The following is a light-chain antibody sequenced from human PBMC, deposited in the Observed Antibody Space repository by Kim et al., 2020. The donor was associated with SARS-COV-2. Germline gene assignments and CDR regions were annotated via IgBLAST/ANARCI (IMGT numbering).Light chain of an antibody. CDR1: NSNIGTNYD. CDR2: GNY. J-gene: IGLJ2*01. CDR3: QSYDSRLRGSV. V-gene: IGLV1-40*01. Sequence: QSVLTQPPSVSGAPGQRVTISCTGSNSNIGTNYDVHWYQQLPGTAPKLLIYGNYNRPSGVPDRFSGSKSGASASLAITGLQAEDEADYYCQSYDSRLRGSVFGGGTQLTVL.